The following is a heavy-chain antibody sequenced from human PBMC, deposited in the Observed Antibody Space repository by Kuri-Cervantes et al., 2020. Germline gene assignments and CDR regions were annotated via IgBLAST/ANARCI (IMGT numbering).Heavy chain of an antibody. CDR3: ARVGDYYDSSGSYYYGMDV. V-gene: IGHV3-23*01. D-gene: IGHD3-22*01. CDR2: ISGSGGST. J-gene: IGHJ6*02. CDR1: GFTFSSYA. Sequence: GESLKISCAASGFTFSSYAMSWVRQAPGKGLEWVSAISGSGGSTYYADSVKGRFTISRDNSKNTLYLQMNSLRAEDTAVYYCARVGDYYDSSGSYYYGMDVWGQGTTVTVSS.